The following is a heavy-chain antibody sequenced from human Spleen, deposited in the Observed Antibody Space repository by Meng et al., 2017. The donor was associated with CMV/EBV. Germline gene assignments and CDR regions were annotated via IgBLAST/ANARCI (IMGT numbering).Heavy chain of an antibody. D-gene: IGHD3-10*01. J-gene: IGHJ5*02. CDR2: IYWDDDK. CDR1: GFSLITSGMG. CDR3: ARSYFASGSYVADP. Sequence: TFSGFSLITSGMGVGWIRQPPGKALAWLALIYWDDDKRYSPSLKSRLTITKDTSKNQVVLKMTNVDPVDTGTYYCARSYFASGSYVADPWGQGTLVTVSS. V-gene: IGHV2-5*02.